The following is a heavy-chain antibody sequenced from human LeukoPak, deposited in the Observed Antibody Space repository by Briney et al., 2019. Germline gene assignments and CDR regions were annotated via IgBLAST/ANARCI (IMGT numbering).Heavy chain of an antibody. CDR3: ARPLPPGENYGMDI. CDR1: GYTFTGYY. J-gene: IGHJ6*02. V-gene: IGHV1-2*02. CDR2: INPNSGGT. D-gene: IGHD3-10*01. Sequence: ASVRVSCKASGYTFTGYYMHWVRQAPGQGLEWMGWINPNSGGTNYAQKFQGRVTMTRDTSISTAYMELSRLRSDDTAVYYCARPLPPGENYGMDIWGQGTTVTVSS.